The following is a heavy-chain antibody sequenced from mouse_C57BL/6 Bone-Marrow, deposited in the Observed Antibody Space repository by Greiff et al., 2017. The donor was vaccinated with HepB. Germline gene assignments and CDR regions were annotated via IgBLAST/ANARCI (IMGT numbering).Heavy chain of an antibody. V-gene: IGHV5-9-1*02. D-gene: IGHD1-1*01. CDR1: GFTFSSYA. CDR2: ISSGGDYI. Sequence: DVMLVESGEGLVKPGGSLKLSCAASGFTFSSYAMSWVRQTPEKRLEWVAYISSGGDYIYYADTVKGRFTISRDNARNTLYLQMSSLKSEDTAMYYCTRDASITTVVVDWYFDVWGTGTTVTVSS. CDR3: TRDASITTVVVDWYFDV. J-gene: IGHJ1*03.